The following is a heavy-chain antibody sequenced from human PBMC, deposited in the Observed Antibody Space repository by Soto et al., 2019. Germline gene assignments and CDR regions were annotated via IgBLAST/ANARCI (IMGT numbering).Heavy chain of an antibody. CDR3: ARISTVSVNYYGMDV. D-gene: IGHD3-3*01. Sequence: SETLSLTCTVSGGSIISSSYYWAWIRQPPGKGLEWIGCAYYSGSTYYNPSLKSRVTISADTSKNQFSLKVTSMTAADTAVYFCARISTVSVNYYGMDVWGQGTTVTSP. J-gene: IGHJ6*02. V-gene: IGHV4-39*01. CDR1: GGSIISSSYY. CDR2: AYYSGST.